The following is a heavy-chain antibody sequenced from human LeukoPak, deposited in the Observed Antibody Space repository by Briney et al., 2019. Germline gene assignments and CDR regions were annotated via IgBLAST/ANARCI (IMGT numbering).Heavy chain of an antibody. V-gene: IGHV3-23*01. D-gene: IGHD4-17*01. CDR2: ISANGVRT. CDR1: GFTFSSYG. J-gene: IGHJ4*02. CDR3: AKFLMTAVTTGFGS. Sequence: PGGSLRLSCAASGFTFSSYGMHWVRQAPGKGLEWVSLISANGVRTFYADSVKGRFIISRDNSKNTLYLQMDSLRAEDTAVYYCAKFLMTAVTTGFGSWGQGTLVTVSS.